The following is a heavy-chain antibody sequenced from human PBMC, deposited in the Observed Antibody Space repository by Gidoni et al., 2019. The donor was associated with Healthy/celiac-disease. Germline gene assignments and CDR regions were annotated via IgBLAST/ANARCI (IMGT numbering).Heavy chain of an antibody. V-gene: IGHV3-7*01. CDR1: GFTFSSYW. CDR2: IKQDGSEK. CDR3: ARGDYDILTGYYEY. Sequence: EVQLVESGGGLVQPGGSLRLSCAASGFTFSSYWMSWVRQAPGKGLEWVANIKQDGSEKYYVDSVKGRFTISRDNDKNSLYLQMNSLRAEDTAVYYCARGDYDILTGYYEYWGQGTLVTVSS. J-gene: IGHJ4*02. D-gene: IGHD3-9*01.